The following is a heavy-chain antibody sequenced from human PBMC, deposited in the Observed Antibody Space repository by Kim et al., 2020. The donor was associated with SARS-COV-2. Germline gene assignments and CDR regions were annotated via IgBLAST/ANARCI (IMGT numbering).Heavy chain of an antibody. CDR2: MREDGSGI. CDR3: ARGHFGLDV. V-gene: IGHV3-7*05. J-gene: IGHJ6*02. Sequence: GGSLRLSGVASGINFRNNWMSWVRQPLGKGLEWVAHMREDGSGIDYADSVKGRFTIFRDNAQNSLYLQMNSLRVDDTAVYYCARGHFGLDVWGQGTTVTVSS. CDR1: GINFRNNW.